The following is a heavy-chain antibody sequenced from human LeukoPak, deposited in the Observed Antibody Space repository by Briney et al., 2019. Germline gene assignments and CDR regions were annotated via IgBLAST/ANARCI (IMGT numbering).Heavy chain of an antibody. CDR2: INGDGSDT. CDR1: GFTFSTYW. J-gene: IGHJ4*02. V-gene: IGHV3-74*01. CDR3: ARARYCTSGTCYSDY. D-gene: IGHD2-8*01. Sequence: GGSLRLSCAASGFTFSTYWMQWVRQAPGKGLVWVSRINGDGSDTIYADSVKGRFTISRDNAKNTLYLQMNSLRADDTAVYYCARARYCTSGTCYSDYWGQGTLVTVPS.